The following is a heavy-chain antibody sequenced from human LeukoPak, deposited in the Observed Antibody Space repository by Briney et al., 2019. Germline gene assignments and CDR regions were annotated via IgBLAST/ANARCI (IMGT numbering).Heavy chain of an antibody. J-gene: IGHJ2*01. CDR3: ARQMGTLYYYDSSDPGYFDL. CDR2: IYYSGST. D-gene: IGHD3-22*01. V-gene: IGHV4-59*08. Sequence: PSETLSLTCTVSGGSISSYYWSWIRQPPGKGLEWIGYIYYSGSTNYNPSLKSRVTISVDTSKNQFSLKLSSVTAADTAVYYCARQMGTLYYYDSSDPGYFDLWGRGTLVTVSS. CDR1: GGSISSYY.